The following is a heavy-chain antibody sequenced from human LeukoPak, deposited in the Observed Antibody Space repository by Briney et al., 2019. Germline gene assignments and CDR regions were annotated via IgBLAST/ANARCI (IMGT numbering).Heavy chain of an antibody. V-gene: IGHV3-7*03. CDR3: ARDGGWWRFDF. CDR2: IKEDGSET. CDR1: GLNFNSRW. J-gene: IGHJ4*02. D-gene: IGHD2-8*02. Sequence: GGSLRLSCVASGLNFNSRWMDWVRRAPGQGLEWVASIKEDGSETHYVDSVRGRFTISRDNDKNSLYLQMNNVRAEDTAMYYCARDGGWWRFDFWGQGALVTASS.